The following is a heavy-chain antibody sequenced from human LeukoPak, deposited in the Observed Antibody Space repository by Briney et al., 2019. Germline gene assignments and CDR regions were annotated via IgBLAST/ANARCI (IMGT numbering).Heavy chain of an antibody. Sequence: PSETLSLTCTVSGGSVGSYYWSWIRQPAGKGLEWIGRMFISGSTYYNPFLKNRVTMSVDTSKNQFSLKLSSVTAADTAVYYCAKDVSTHGSDYRWYFDLWGRGTLVTVSS. CDR2: MFISGST. CDR3: AKDVSTHGSDYRWYFDL. J-gene: IGHJ2*01. V-gene: IGHV4-4*07. CDR1: GGSVGSYY. D-gene: IGHD1-26*01.